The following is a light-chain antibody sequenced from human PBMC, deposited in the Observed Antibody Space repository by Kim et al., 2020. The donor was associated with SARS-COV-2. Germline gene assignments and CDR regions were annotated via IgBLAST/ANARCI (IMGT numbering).Light chain of an antibody. CDR2: EVS. CDR1: NSDVGDYNR. Sequence: GQSVTISCTGTNSDVGDYNRVSWYQQLPGTAPKLMIYEVSSRPSGVPDRFSGAKSGNTASLTISGLQAEDEADYYCSSYTSSRTWVFGGGTQLTVL. J-gene: IGLJ3*02. CDR3: SSYTSSRTWV. V-gene: IGLV2-18*02.